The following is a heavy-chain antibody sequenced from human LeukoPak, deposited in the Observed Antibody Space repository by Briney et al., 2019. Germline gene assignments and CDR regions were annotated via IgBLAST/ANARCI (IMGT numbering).Heavy chain of an antibody. V-gene: IGHV3-23*01. CDR3: AKDLAAVPGNKYFAY. Sequence: GGSLRLSCAASGFTFSTYDMTWVRQAPGKGREWVSSISGSGGSTYYADSVKGRFTTSRDNFKNTLYLQMNGLRAEDTAVYYCAKDLAAVPGNKYFAYWGQGTLVTVSS. CDR2: ISGSGGST. D-gene: IGHD6-19*01. J-gene: IGHJ4*02. CDR1: GFTFSTYD.